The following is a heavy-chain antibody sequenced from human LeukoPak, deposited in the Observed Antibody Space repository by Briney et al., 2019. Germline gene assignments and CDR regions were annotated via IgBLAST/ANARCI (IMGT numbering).Heavy chain of an antibody. CDR3: AKEGFYGDYEAFGY. V-gene: IGHV3-23*01. D-gene: IGHD4-17*01. CDR2: ISGSGGST. CDR1: LFSFRSYV. J-gene: IGHJ4*02. Sequence: PGGALRVSRVPCLFSFRSYVMSWVRQAPGKGLEWVSAISGSGGSTYYADSVKGRFTLSRDNSKNTLYLQMNSLRAEDTAVYYCAKEGFYGDYEAFGYWGQGTLVTVSS.